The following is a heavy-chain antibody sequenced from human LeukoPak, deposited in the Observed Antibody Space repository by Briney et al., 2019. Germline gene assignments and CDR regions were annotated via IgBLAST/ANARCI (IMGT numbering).Heavy chain of an antibody. CDR1: GFTFGSYS. D-gene: IGHD3-10*01. CDR2: IGHTGSIT. J-gene: IGHJ1*01. CDR3: VRDGAVVTSGSYPWRYFQY. Sequence: GGPLRLSCAGSGFTFGSYSMNWVRHAPGKGLEWVSYIGHTGSITDYADSVKGRFTVSRDNAKNSLYLQMNTLRAEDTAVYYCVRDGAVVTSGSYPWRYFQYWGLGTLVTVSS. V-gene: IGHV3-48*04.